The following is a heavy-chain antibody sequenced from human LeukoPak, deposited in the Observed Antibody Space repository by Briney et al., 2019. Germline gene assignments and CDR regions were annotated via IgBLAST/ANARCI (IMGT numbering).Heavy chain of an antibody. CDR3: VKHRVMYYYDTSGFDY. CDR1: GFTFNIYG. D-gene: IGHD3-22*01. Sequence: GGSLRLSCAASGFTFNIYGMHWVRQAPGKGLEWVAVISYDGSNKYYADSVKGRFTISRDNSKNTLFLQMNSLRAEDTAVYYCVKHRVMYYYDTSGFDYWGQGTLVTVSS. J-gene: IGHJ4*02. CDR2: ISYDGSNK. V-gene: IGHV3-30*18.